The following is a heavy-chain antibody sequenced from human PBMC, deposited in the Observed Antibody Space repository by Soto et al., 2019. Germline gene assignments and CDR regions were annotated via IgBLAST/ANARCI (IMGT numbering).Heavy chain of an antibody. V-gene: IGHV3-11*06. Sequence: QVQLVESGGGLVKPGGSLRLSCAASGFTFSDYYMSWIRQAPGKGLEWVSYISSSSSYTNYADSVKGRFTISRDNAKNSLYLQMNRLRAEETAVYYCARILYGDYGWFDPWGQGTLVTVSS. CDR2: ISSSSSYT. CDR1: GFTFSDYY. J-gene: IGHJ5*02. CDR3: ARILYGDYGWFDP. D-gene: IGHD4-17*01.